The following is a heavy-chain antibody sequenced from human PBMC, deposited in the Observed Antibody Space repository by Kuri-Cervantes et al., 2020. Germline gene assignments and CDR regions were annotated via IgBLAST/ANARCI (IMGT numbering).Heavy chain of an antibody. CDR3: ARALGTGGWRD. Sequence: GESLKISCKASGYTFTSYYMHWVRQAPGQGLEWMGIINPSGGSTSYAQKFQGRVAMTRDTSTSTVYMELSSLRSEDTAVYYCARALGTGGWRDWGQGTLVTVSS. D-gene: IGHD7-27*01. J-gene: IGHJ4*02. CDR1: GYTFTSYY. V-gene: IGHV1-46*01. CDR2: INPSGGST.